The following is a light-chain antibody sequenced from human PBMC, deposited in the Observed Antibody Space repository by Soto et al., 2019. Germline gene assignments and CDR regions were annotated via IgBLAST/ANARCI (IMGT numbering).Light chain of an antibody. Sequence: QSVLTQPPSASGSPGQSVSISCTGTSSDVGGYNYVSWYQQHPGKAPKLMIYEVSNRPPGVSNRFSGAKSGNTASLTISGRQAEDEAIYFCSSYTSNSRVFGTGTKLTVL. CDR1: SSDVGGYNY. CDR2: EVS. CDR3: SSYTSNSRV. V-gene: IGLV2-14*01. J-gene: IGLJ1*01.